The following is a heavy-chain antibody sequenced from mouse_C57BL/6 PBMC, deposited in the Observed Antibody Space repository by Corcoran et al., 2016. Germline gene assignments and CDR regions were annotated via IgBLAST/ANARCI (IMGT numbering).Heavy chain of an antibody. D-gene: IGHD2-5*01. Sequence: EVQLQQSGPVLVKPGASVKMSCKASGYTFTDYYMNWVKQSHGKSLEWIGVINPYNGGTSYNQKFKGKATLTVDKSSSTAYMELNSLTSEDSAVYYCARGAYYSKGFAYWGQGTLVTVSA. V-gene: IGHV1-19*01. CDR1: GYTFTDYY. CDR3: ARGAYYSKGFAY. J-gene: IGHJ3*01. CDR2: INPYNGGT.